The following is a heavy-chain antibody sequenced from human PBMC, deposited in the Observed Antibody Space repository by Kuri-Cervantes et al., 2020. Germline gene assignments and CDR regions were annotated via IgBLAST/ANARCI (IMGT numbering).Heavy chain of an antibody. Sequence: GGSLRLSCAASGFTFSSSAMSWVRQAPGKGLEWVSTISGGYGSTYHADSVKGRFTISRDNSKNTLYLQMNSLRAEDTAVYYCANYGDQRNYYYYYYMDVWGKGTTVTVSS. CDR1: GFTFSSSA. CDR3: ANYGDQRNYYYYYYMDV. J-gene: IGHJ6*03. V-gene: IGHV3-23*01. D-gene: IGHD4-17*01. CDR2: ISGGYGST.